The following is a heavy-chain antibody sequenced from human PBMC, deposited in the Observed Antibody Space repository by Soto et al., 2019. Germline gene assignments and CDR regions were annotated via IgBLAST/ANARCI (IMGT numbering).Heavy chain of an antibody. D-gene: IGHD5-12*01. Sequence: ASVKVSCKASGYTFTSYDINWVRQATGQGLEWMGWMNPNSGNTGYAQKFQGRVTMTRNTSISTAYMELSSLRSEDTAVYYCARALQVGYDYPGYYYYYMDVWGKGTTVTVSS. CDR3: ARALQVGYDYPGYYYYYMDV. V-gene: IGHV1-8*01. CDR2: MNPNSGNT. CDR1: GYTFTSYD. J-gene: IGHJ6*03.